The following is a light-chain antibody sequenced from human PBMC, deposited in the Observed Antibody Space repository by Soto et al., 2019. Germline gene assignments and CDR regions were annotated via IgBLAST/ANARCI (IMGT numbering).Light chain of an antibody. Sequence: EIVLTQSPGTLSLSPGERGTLSCRASQSVSSSYLAWYQHKPGQAPRLLIYGASSRATGIPDRFSGSGSGTDFTLTISRLEPGDFAVYYCQQYGSSPHTFGQGTKLEIK. J-gene: IGKJ2*01. V-gene: IGKV3-20*01. CDR3: QQYGSSPHT. CDR2: GAS. CDR1: QSVSSSY.